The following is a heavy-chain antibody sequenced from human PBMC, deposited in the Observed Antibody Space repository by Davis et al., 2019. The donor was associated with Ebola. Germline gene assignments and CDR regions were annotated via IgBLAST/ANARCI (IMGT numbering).Heavy chain of an antibody. CDR1: GFTFSGSA. CDR2: IRSKANSYAP. D-gene: IGHD2-8*01. V-gene: IGHV3-73*01. CDR3: FRTSDPFDCTNGVCYNY. Sequence: PGGSLRLSCAASGFTFSGSAMHWVRQASGKGLEWVGRIRSKANSYAPAYAASVKGRFTISRDDSKNTAYLQMNSLKTEDTAVYYCFRTSDPFDCTNGVCYNYWGQGTLVTVSS. J-gene: IGHJ4*02.